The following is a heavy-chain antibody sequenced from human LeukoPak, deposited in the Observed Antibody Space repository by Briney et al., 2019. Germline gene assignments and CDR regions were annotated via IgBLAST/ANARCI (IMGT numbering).Heavy chain of an antibody. D-gene: IGHD1-26*01. V-gene: IGHV4-34*01. CDR2: INHSGST. CDR1: GGSFSGYY. CDR3: ARVGGLVGAADY. Sequence: SETLSLTCAVYGGSFSGYYWSWIRQPPGKGLEWIGEINHSGSTNYNPSLKSRVTISVDTSKNQFSLKLSSVTAADTAVYYCARVGGLVGAADYWGQGTLVTVSS. J-gene: IGHJ4*02.